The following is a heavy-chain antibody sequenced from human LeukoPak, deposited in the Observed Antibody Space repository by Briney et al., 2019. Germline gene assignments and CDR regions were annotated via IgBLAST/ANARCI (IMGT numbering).Heavy chain of an antibody. D-gene: IGHD3-22*01. V-gene: IGHV4-31*03. CDR3: ARGGQYYYDSSGYPNWFDP. CDR1: GSSISSGGYY. J-gene: IGHJ5*02. CDR2: IYYSGST. Sequence: PSETLSLTCTVSGSSISSGGYYWSWIRQHPGKGLEWIVYIYYSGSTYYNPSLKSRVTISVDTSKNQFSLKLSSVTAADTAVYYCARGGQYYYDSSGYPNWFDPWGQGTLVTVSS.